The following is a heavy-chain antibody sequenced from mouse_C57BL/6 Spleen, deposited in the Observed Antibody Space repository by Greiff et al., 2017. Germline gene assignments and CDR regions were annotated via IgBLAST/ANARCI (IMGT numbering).Heavy chain of an antibody. CDR3: ARVSSSGYVRWFAY. D-gene: IGHD3-2*02. CDR1: GYTFTSYW. V-gene: IGHV1-69*01. CDR2: IDPSDSYT. J-gene: IGHJ3*01. Sequence: QVQLQQPGAELVMPGASVKLSCKASGYTFTSYWMHWVKQRPGQGLEWIGEIDPSDSYTNYNQKFKGKSTLTVDKSSSTAYMQLSSLTSEDSAVYYCARVSSSGYVRWFAYWGQGTLVTVSA.